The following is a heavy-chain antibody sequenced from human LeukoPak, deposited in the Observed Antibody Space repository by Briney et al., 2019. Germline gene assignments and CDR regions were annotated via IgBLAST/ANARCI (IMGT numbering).Heavy chain of an antibody. D-gene: IGHD3-3*01. V-gene: IGHV3-7*04. CDR1: GFTFSNYW. J-gene: IGHJ4*02. CDR2: IKQDGSET. CDR3: ARVSAIWSGYYRDY. Sequence: PGGSLRLSCAASGFTFSNYWLSWVRQAPGKRLEWVANIKQDGSETYYVDSVKGRFIVSRDNAKNSLYLHMSSLRTDDTAVYNCARVSAIWSGYYRDYWGQGTLVTVSS.